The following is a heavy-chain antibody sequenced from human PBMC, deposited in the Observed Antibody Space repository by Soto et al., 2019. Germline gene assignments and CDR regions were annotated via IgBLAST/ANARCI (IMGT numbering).Heavy chain of an antibody. CDR1: GFTFSSYA. D-gene: IGHD3-3*01. CDR3: AKDGKPMDYDFWSGYYIVGTNSFDP. V-gene: IGHV3-23*01. J-gene: IGHJ5*02. Sequence: GWSLRLSCAASGFTFSSYAMSWVRQAPGKGLEWVSAISGSGGSTYYADSVKGRFTISRDNSKNTLYLQMNSLRAEDTAVYYCAKDGKPMDYDFWSGYYIVGTNSFDPWGQGTLVTVSS. CDR2: ISGSGGST.